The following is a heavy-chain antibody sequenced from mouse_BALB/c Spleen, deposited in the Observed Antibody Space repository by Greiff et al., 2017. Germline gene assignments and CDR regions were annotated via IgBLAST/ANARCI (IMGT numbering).Heavy chain of an antibody. D-gene: IGHD3-3*01. CDR3: ARLEGGTGYFDV. CDR2: ISYSGST. J-gene: IGHJ1*01. CDR1: GDSITSGY. Sequence: EVQRVESGPSLVKPSQTLSLTCSVTGDSITSGYWNWIRKFPGNKLEYMGYISYSGSTYYNPSLKSRISITRDTSKNQYYLQLNSVTTEDTATYYCARLEGGTGYFDVWGAGTTVTVSS. V-gene: IGHV3-8*02.